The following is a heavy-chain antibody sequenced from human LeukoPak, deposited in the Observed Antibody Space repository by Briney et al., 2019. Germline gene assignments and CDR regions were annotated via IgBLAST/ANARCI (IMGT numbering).Heavy chain of an antibody. Sequence: PGGSLRLSCAASGFTFSSYAMTWVRRAPGKGLEWVSVISGSGGSTYYADSVKGRFTISRDNSKNTLYLQMNSLRAEDTAVYYCAKGNYDFWSGPLANWFDPWGQGTLVTVSS. D-gene: IGHD3-3*01. CDR2: ISGSGGST. CDR1: GFTFSSYA. CDR3: AKGNYDFWSGPLANWFDP. V-gene: IGHV3-23*01. J-gene: IGHJ5*02.